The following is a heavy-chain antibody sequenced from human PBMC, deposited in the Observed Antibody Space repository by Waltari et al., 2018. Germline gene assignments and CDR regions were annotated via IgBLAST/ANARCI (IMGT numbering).Heavy chain of an antibody. Sequence: QVQLQQWGAGLVKPSETLSLTCTVSGGSISSSSYYWGWIRQPPGKGLEWIGSIYYSGSTYDNPSLKSRVTISVDTSKNQFSLKLSSVTAADTAVYYCARSYGAEFDCWGQGTLVTVSS. D-gene: IGHD5-18*01. CDR2: IYYSGST. J-gene: IGHJ4*02. V-gene: IGHV4-39*07. CDR1: GGSISSSSYY. CDR3: ARSYGAEFDC.